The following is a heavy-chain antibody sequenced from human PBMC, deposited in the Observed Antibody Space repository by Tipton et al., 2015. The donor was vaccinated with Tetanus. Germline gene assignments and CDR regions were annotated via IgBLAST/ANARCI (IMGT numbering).Heavy chain of an antibody. CDR1: GWTFRTYA. J-gene: IGHJ4*02. V-gene: IGHV1-69*09. CDR3: AREQGYFDL. CDR2: IIPSLATV. Sequence: QLVQSGAEVKKPGSSVTVSCKASGWTFRTYAITWVRQAPGQGLEWMGRIIPSLATVDFSQKFQGRVTMTADKTTTTAYLTLRSLRSEDTAVYFCAREQGYFDLWGQGTLVTVSS.